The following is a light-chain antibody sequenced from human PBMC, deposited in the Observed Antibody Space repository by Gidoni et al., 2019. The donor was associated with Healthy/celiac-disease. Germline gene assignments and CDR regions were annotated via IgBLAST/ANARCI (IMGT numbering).Light chain of an antibody. CDR3: QQSYSTPLWT. J-gene: IGKJ1*01. V-gene: IGKV1-39*01. Sequence: DIQMTQSPSSLSASVGDRVTITCRASQSISSYLNWYQQKPGKAHKLLIYAASSLQSGVPSRFSGSGSGTDFTLTISSLQPEDFATYYCQQSYSTPLWTFXQXTKVEIK. CDR1: QSISSY. CDR2: AAS.